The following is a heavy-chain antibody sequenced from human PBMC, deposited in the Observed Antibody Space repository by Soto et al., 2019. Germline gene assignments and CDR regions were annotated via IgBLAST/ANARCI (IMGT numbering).Heavy chain of an antibody. Sequence: QVQLVESGGGVVQPGRSLRLSCAASGFTLSTYTMHWVRQAPGKGLEWVAVISYDGSKKFYADSVKGRFTISRDTSQNTLYVQMTSLRAEDTAVYYCARELSSNGSPFDYWGQGTLVTVSS. D-gene: IGHD2-2*01. V-gene: IGHV3-30-3*01. CDR2: ISYDGSKK. CDR3: ARELSSNGSPFDY. J-gene: IGHJ4*02. CDR1: GFTLSTYT.